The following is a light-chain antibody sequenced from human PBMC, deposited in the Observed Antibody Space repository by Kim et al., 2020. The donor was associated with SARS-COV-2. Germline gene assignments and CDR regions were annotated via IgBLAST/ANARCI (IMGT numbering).Light chain of an antibody. Sequence: SPGGSAALSCRASQSVSSNLAWYQQQPGQAPRLLIYGASTRATGIPARFIGSGSGTEFTLTISSLQSEDFAVYYCQQYNNWPPITFGQGTRLEIK. V-gene: IGKV3-15*01. CDR3: QQYNNWPPIT. CDR1: QSVSSN. J-gene: IGKJ5*01. CDR2: GAS.